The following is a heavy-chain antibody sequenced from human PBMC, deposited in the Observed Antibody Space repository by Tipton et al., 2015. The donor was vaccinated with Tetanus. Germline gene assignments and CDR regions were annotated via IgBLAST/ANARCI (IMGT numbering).Heavy chain of an antibody. J-gene: IGHJ4*02. V-gene: IGHV3-23*01. CDR2: ISASGDST. Sequence: SLRLSCAASGFTLSTYWMSWVRQAPGKGLEWVSAISASGDSTYYADFVKGRFIISRDTSKNTLYLQMNSLRAEDTAVYYCARSASPFDYWGQGTLVTVSS. CDR1: GFTLSTYW. CDR3: ARSASPFDY.